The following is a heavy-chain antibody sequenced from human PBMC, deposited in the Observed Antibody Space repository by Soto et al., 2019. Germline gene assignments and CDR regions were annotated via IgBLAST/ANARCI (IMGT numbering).Heavy chain of an antibody. CDR3: AKGWRRTEHGTH. CDR2: ISGSGGST. Sequence: EVQLLESGGGLVKPGGSLRLSCAASGFTFSSYAMSWVRQAPGKGLEWVSAISGSGGSTYYADSVKGRFTISRDNSKNTLYLQMNSLRAEDTAVYYCAKGWRRTEHGTHWGQGTLVTVSS. CDR1: GFTFSSYA. D-gene: IGHD1-26*01. J-gene: IGHJ4*02. V-gene: IGHV3-23*01.